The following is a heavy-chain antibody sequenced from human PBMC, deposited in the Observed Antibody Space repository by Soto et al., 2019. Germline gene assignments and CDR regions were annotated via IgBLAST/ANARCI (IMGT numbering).Heavy chain of an antibody. D-gene: IGHD3-10*01. CDR1: GFTFTSYA. Sequence: EVQLLESGGGLVQPGGSLRLSCAASGFTFTSYAMTWVRQAPGRGLEWVSTVSADGTTTYYADSVKGRFTISRDNSKNTVSLEMKSLTVEDTALYYCAEDRGRLVRGVILDFWGQGALVTVSS. J-gene: IGHJ4*02. CDR2: VSADGTTT. V-gene: IGHV3-23*01. CDR3: AEDRGRLVRGVILDF.